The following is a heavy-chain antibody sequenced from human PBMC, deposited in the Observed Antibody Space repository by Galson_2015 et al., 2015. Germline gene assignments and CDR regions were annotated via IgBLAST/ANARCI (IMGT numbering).Heavy chain of an antibody. J-gene: IGHJ4*02. CDR1: GFTFSSYS. Sequence: SLRLSCAASGFTFSSYSMDWVRQAPGKGLEWVSSISSSSSYIYSADSVKGRFTISRDNAKNSLYLRMNSLRAGDTAVYYCARDLVGALDYWGQGTLVTVSS. CDR2: ISSSSSYI. D-gene: IGHD1-26*01. V-gene: IGHV3-21*01. CDR3: ARDLVGALDY.